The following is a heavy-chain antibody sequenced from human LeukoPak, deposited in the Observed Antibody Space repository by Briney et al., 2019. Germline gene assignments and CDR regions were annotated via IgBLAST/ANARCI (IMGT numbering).Heavy chain of an antibody. D-gene: IGHD3-22*01. CDR1: GFTFSSYY. Sequence: GGSLRLSCAASGFTFSSYYMSWVRQAPGKGLEWVSAISGSGGSTYYADSVKGRFTISRDNSKNTLYLQMNSLRAEDTAVYYCAKNYYDSSGYGTTYFDYWGQGTLVTVSS. V-gene: IGHV3-23*01. CDR2: ISGSGGST. J-gene: IGHJ4*02. CDR3: AKNYYDSSGYGTTYFDY.